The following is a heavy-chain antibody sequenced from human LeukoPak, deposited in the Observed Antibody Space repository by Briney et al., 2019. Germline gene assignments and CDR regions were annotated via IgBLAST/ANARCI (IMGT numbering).Heavy chain of an antibody. CDR3: ARDQFLNYDILTGYETPDAFDI. D-gene: IGHD3-9*01. CDR1: GYTFTGYY. CDR2: INPNSGGT. V-gene: IGHV1-2*02. Sequence: GASVKVSCKASGYTFTGYYMHWVRQAPGQGLEWMGWINPNSGGTNYAQKFQGRVTMTRDTSISTAYMELSRLRSDDTAVYYCARDQFLNYDILTGYETPDAFDIWGQGTMVTVSS. J-gene: IGHJ3*02.